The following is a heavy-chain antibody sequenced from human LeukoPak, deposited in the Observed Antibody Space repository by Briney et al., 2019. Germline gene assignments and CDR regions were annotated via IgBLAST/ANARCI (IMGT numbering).Heavy chain of an antibody. CDR3: AKGGERATATYFDY. V-gene: IGHV3-21*04. CDR2: ISSSSSYI. J-gene: IGHJ4*02. D-gene: IGHD6-25*01. CDR1: GFTFSSYS. Sequence: GGSLRLSCAASGFTFSSYSMNWVRQAPGKGLEWVSSISSSSSYIYYADSVKGRFTISRDNSKNTLYLQMNSLRAEDTAVYYCAKGGERATATYFDYWGQGTLVTVSS.